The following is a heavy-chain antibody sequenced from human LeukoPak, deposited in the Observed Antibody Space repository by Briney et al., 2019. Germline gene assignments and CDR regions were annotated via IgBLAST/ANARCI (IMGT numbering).Heavy chain of an antibody. V-gene: IGHV3-23*01. Sequence: PGGSLRLSCAASGFTFSSYGMSWVRQAPGKGLEWVSAISAGSDYTNYADSVKGRFTISRDSSKNMLYVQMNSLRAEDTAVYYCARGGYDYVWGSYRYTRGVFDYWGQGTLVTVSS. J-gene: IGHJ4*02. D-gene: IGHD3-16*02. CDR3: ARGGYDYVWGSYRYTRGVFDY. CDR2: ISAGSDYT. CDR1: GFTFSSYG.